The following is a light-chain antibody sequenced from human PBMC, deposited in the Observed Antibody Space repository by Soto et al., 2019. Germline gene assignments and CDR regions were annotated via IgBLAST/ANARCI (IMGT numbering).Light chain of an antibody. Sequence: DIQMTQSPSTLSASVGDRVTITCRASQTIHSFLAWYQQKAGKAPKLLIYDASNLESGVPSRFSGSRSGTEFTLPVSSLQPDDFATFYCQQFHSFPWTFGQGTKVEI. V-gene: IGKV1-5*01. CDR1: QTIHSF. J-gene: IGKJ1*01. CDR2: DAS. CDR3: QQFHSFPWT.